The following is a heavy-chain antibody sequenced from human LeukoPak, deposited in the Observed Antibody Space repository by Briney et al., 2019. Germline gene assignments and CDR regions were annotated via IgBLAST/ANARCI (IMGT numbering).Heavy chain of an antibody. CDR2: ISWNSGII. D-gene: IGHD5-18*01. CDR1: GFTFHDYA. Sequence: PGGSLRLSCAASGFTFHDYAMHWVRQAPGKGLEWVLGISWNSGIIGYADSVKGRFTTSRDNAKNSLYLQMNSLRPEDTALYYCAKDSVAMVTTSDYWGQGTLVTVSS. V-gene: IGHV3-9*01. J-gene: IGHJ4*02. CDR3: AKDSVAMVTTSDY.